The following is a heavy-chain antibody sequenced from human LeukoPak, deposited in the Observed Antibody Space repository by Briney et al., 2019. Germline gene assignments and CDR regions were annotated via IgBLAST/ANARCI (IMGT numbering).Heavy chain of an antibody. CDR3: ARSPSPPKGGSGQSAFDI. Sequence: ASVKVSCKASGYTFTGYYMHWVRQAPGQGLEWMGWINPNSGGTNYAQKFQGRVTMTRDTSISTAYMELSRLRSDDTAVYYCARSPSPPKGGSGQSAFDIWGQGTMVTVSS. D-gene: IGHD3-10*01. CDR2: INPNSGGT. J-gene: IGHJ3*02. CDR1: GYTFTGYY. V-gene: IGHV1-2*02.